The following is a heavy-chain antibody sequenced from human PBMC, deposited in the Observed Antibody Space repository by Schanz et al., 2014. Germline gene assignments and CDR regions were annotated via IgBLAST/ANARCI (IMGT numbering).Heavy chain of an antibody. CDR3: VKGRTVWSGSDRKYYFDY. CDR1: GFTFSNYA. J-gene: IGHJ4*02. V-gene: IGHV3-23*04. Sequence: EVQLVESGGDLVQPGGSLSLSCAASGFTFSNYAMSWVRQAPGKGLDWVSIISGTGSTPYYADSVKGRYTISRDNSKNTLYLQMNSLRAEDTAIYYCVKGRTVWSGSDRKYYFDYWGQGTLVTVSS. CDR2: ISGTGSTP. D-gene: IGHD1-26*01.